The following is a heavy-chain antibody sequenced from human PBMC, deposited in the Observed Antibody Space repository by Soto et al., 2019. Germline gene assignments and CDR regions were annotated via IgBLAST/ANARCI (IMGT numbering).Heavy chain of an antibody. D-gene: IGHD2-15*01. CDR3: ARESGYCSGGSCYSYFDY. Sequence: GSLRLSCAASGFTVSSNYMSWVRQAPGKGLEWAAVLYDGSSTYYADSVKGRFTISRDNSKNTLYLQMNSLRAEDTAVYYCARESGYCSGGSCYSYFDYWGQGTLVTVSS. CDR1: GFTVSSNY. J-gene: IGHJ4*02. V-gene: IGHV3-53*01. CDR2: LYDGSST.